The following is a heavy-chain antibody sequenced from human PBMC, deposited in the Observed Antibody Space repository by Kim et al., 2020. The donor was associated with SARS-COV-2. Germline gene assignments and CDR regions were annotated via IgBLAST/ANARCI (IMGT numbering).Heavy chain of an antibody. D-gene: IGHD2-2*01. CDR3: ARTRGSAFDI. Sequence: GSTTPNPSLKSRVTRAVATSKNQFSVKLSSVTAADTAVYYCARTRGSAFDIWGQGTMVTVSS. V-gene: IGHV4-34*01. J-gene: IGHJ3*02. CDR2: GST.